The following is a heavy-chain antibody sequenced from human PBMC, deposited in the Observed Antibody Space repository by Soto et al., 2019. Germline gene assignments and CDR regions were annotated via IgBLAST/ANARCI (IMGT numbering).Heavy chain of an antibody. CDR1: GGSFSGYY. CDR2: INHSGST. CDR3: ARGGGVGATRHHYYFDY. J-gene: IGHJ4*02. Sequence: SPTRAGYGGSFSGYYWGWVPQPPRRGLEWIGEINHSGSTNYNPSLKSRVTISVDTSKNQFSLKLSSVTAADTAVYYCARGGGVGATRHHYYFDYWGQGTLVTVSS. V-gene: IGHV4-34*01. D-gene: IGHD1-26*01.